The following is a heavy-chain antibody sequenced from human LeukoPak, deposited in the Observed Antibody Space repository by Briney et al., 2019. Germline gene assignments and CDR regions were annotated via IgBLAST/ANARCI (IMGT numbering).Heavy chain of an antibody. CDR2: IHKNANT. Sequence: PGGSLRLSCAASGFTVSSNYMTWVRQAPGKGLEWVSVIHKNANTYHADTVKGRSTVSRDNSKNMLYLQMNSLRAEDTAVYYCARSLRVRGVPDYMDVWGKGTTVIISS. CDR1: GFTVSSNY. D-gene: IGHD3-10*02. V-gene: IGHV3-53*01. CDR3: ARSLRVRGVPDYMDV. J-gene: IGHJ6*03.